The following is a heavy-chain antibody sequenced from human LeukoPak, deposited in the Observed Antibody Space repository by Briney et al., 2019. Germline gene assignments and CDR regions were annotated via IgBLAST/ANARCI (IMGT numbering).Heavy chain of an antibody. J-gene: IGHJ4*02. CDR3: ARAENLPGIAVAGDPLGFDY. CDR1: GYTFTSSG. Sequence: ASVKVSCKASGYTFTSSGISWVRQAPGQGLEWMGWISAYNGNTNYAQKLQGRVTMTTDTSTSTAYMELRSLRSDDTAVYYCARAENLPGIAVAGDPLGFDYWGQGTLVTVSS. D-gene: IGHD6-19*01. CDR2: ISAYNGNT. V-gene: IGHV1-18*01.